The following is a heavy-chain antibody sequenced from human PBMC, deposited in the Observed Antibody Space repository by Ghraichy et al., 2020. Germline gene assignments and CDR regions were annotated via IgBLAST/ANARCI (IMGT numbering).Heavy chain of an antibody. Sequence: RGSLRLSCAASGFTFSSYGMHWVRQAPGKGLEWVAFIRYDGSNKYYADSVKGRFTISRDNSKNTLYLQMNSLRAEDTAVYYCAKGDYDILTGYYANWYYYYGMDVWGQGTTVTVSS. V-gene: IGHV3-30*02. J-gene: IGHJ6*02. CDR1: GFTFSSYG. D-gene: IGHD3-9*01. CDR2: IRYDGSNK. CDR3: AKGDYDILTGYYANWYYYYGMDV.